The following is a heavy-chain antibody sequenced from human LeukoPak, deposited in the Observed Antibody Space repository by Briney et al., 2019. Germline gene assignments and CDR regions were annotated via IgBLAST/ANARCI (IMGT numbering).Heavy chain of an antibody. D-gene: IGHD2-8*01. Sequence: GGSLRLSCAASGFTFSSYGMHWVRQAPGKGLEWVAVIWYDGSNKYYADSVKGRFTISRDNSKNTLYLQMNSLRAEDTAVYYCAREDSGTSAEYFQHWGQGTLVSVSS. CDR3: AREDSGTSAEYFQH. J-gene: IGHJ1*01. V-gene: IGHV3-33*01. CDR2: IWYDGSNK. CDR1: GFTFSSYG.